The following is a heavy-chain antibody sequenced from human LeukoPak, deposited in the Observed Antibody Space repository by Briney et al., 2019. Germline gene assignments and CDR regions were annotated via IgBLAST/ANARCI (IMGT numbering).Heavy chain of an antibody. CDR2: IYHSGST. V-gene: IGHV4-4*02. Sequence: SETLSLTCAVSGGSISSSNWWSWVRQPPGKGLEWIGEIYHSGSTNYNPSLKSRVTISVDKSKNQFSLKLSSVTAADTAVYYCARVSGGYPNWFDPWGQGTLVTVSS. CDR3: ARVSGGYPNWFDP. CDR1: GGSISSSNW. J-gene: IGHJ5*02. D-gene: IGHD6-19*01.